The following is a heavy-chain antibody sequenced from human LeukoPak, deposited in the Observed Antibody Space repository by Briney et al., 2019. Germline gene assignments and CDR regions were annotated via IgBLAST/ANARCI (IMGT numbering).Heavy chain of an antibody. CDR1: GFTFSSYG. V-gene: IGHV3-30*18. CDR2: ISYDGSNK. Sequence: GGSLRLSCAASGFTFSSYGMHWVRQAPGKGLEWVAVISYDGSNKYYADSVKGRFTISRDNSKNTLYLQMNSLRTEDTAVYYCAKELRGYSYGLRNNWFDPWGQGTLVTVSS. D-gene: IGHD5-18*01. CDR3: AKELRGYSYGLRNNWFDP. J-gene: IGHJ5*02.